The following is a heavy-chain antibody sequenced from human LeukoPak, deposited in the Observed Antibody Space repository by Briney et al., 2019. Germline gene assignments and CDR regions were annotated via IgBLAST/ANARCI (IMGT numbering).Heavy chain of an antibody. CDR2: IYYSGIT. J-gene: IGHJ4*02. V-gene: IGHV4-39*01. CDR3: ARLEREVRDY. Sequence: SETLSLTCTVSGGSISRSHYYWGWIRQPPGKGLEWIGNIYYSGITYYNPSLKSRVTISVDTSRNQFSLKLSSVTAADTAVYYCARLEREVRDYWGQGTLVTVSS. D-gene: IGHD5-24*01. CDR1: GGSISRSHYY.